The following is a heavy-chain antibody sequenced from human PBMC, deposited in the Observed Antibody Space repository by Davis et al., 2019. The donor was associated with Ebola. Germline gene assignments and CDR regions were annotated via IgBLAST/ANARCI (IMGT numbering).Heavy chain of an antibody. D-gene: IGHD1-1*01. CDR1: GFSLTTTGMT. CDR2: IDWDDDK. CDR3: ARTRVGTTSDFDY. Sequence: SGPTLVKPTQTLTLTCTFSGFSLTTTGMTVNWIRQPPGKALEWLARIDWDDDKYYSTPLMTRLTISKDSSKNQVVLTMTNMDPVDTATYFCARTRVGTTSDFDYWGQGTLVTVSS. V-gene: IGHV2-70*11. J-gene: IGHJ4*02.